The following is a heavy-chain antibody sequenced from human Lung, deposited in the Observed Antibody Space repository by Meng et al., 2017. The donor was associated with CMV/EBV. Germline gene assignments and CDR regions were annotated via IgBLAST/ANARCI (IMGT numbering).Heavy chain of an antibody. Sequence: GESXKISCAASGFTFSSYAMHWVRQAPGKGLEWVAVISYDGSNKYYEDSVKGRFTISRDNSKNTLYLQMNSLRAEDTAVYYCNVGATLDFDYWGQGTLVTVSS. D-gene: IGHD1-26*01. CDR2: ISYDGSNK. CDR3: NVGATLDFDY. J-gene: IGHJ4*02. CDR1: GFTFSSYA. V-gene: IGHV3-30*04.